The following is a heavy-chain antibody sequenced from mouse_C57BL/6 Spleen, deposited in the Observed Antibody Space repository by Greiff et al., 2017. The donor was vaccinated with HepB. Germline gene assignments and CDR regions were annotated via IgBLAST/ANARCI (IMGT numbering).Heavy chain of an antibody. CDR1: GYTFTSYT. CDR2: INPSSGYT. Sequence: LVESGAELARPGASVKMSCKASGYTFTSYTMHWVKQRPGQGLEWIGYINPSSGYTKYNQKFKDKATLTADKSSSTAYMQLSSLTSEDSAVYYCARATTALDYWGQGTTLTVSS. V-gene: IGHV1-4*01. J-gene: IGHJ2*01. D-gene: IGHD1-2*01. CDR3: ARATTALDY.